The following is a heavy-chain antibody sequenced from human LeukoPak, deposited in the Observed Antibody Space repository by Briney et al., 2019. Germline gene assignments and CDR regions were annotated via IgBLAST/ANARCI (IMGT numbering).Heavy chain of an antibody. D-gene: IGHD3-9*01. J-gene: IGHJ4*02. Sequence: AGGSLRLSCAASGFTFSRYAMSWVRQAPGKGLECVSSISGIVGSTYYADSVKGRFTLSRDNSKNTLYLQMNSLRAEDTAVYYCAKSADTYYDILTGYYTLYYFDYWGQGTLVTVSS. CDR3: AKSADTYYDILTGYYTLYYFDY. V-gene: IGHV3-23*01. CDR1: GFTFSRYA. CDR2: ISGIVGST.